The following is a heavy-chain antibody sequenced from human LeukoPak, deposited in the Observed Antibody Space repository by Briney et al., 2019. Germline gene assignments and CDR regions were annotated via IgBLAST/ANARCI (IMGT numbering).Heavy chain of an antibody. V-gene: IGHV3-21*04. D-gene: IGHD1-14*01. CDR2: ISSSSSYI. CDR3: AKDFSLSEKIFDY. Sequence: GGSLRLFCAASGFTFSSYSMNWVRQAPGKGLEWVSSISSSSSYIYYADSVKGRFTISRDNSKNTLYLQMNSLRAEDTAVYYCAKDFSLSEKIFDYWGQGTLVTVSS. CDR1: GFTFSSYS. J-gene: IGHJ4*02.